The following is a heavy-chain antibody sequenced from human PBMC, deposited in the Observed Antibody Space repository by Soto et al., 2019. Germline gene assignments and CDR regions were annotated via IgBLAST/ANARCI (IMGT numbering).Heavy chain of an antibody. J-gene: IGHJ4*02. CDR2: INPESGNP. V-gene: IGHV1-2*02. D-gene: IGHD2-15*01. CDR1: GYTCTDYY. Sequence: GGSVKVSCKASGYTCTDYYMHGVLQSPLRGCEGVGGINPESGNPKYVPKFQGRVTVTRDTSTSTAYMELNRLTSDDTAVYYCASEDCRNTNCLKGFDYWGQGTLVTVSS. CDR3: ASEDCRNTNCLKGFDY.